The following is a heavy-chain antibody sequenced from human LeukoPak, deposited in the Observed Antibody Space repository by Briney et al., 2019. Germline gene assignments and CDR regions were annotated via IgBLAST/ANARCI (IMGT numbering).Heavy chain of an antibody. CDR3: AHHQGAAAGTVTYFDY. J-gene: IGHJ4*02. CDR2: ISSSSSTI. CDR1: GFTFSSYS. D-gene: IGHD6-13*01. V-gene: IGHV3-48*01. Sequence: PGGSLRLSCAASGFTFSSYSMNWVRQAPGKGLEWVSYISSSSSTIYYADSVKGRFTISRDNAKNSLYLQMNSLRAEDTAVYYCAHHQGAAAGTVTYFDYWGQGTLVTVSS.